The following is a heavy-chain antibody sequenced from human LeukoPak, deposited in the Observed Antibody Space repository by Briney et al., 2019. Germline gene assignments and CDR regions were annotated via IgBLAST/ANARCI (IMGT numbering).Heavy chain of an antibody. J-gene: IGHJ4*02. CDR2: INTDGSTT. CDR1: GFTFSSHW. Sequence: PGGSLRLSCAASGFTFSSHWMHWVRQAPGKGLVWVSRINTDGSTTNYADSVKGRFTVSRDNAKNTLYLQMNSLRAEDTALYYCVKDIDSSGYYPDYWGQGTLVTVSS. D-gene: IGHD3-22*01. CDR3: VKDIDSSGYYPDY. V-gene: IGHV3-74*01.